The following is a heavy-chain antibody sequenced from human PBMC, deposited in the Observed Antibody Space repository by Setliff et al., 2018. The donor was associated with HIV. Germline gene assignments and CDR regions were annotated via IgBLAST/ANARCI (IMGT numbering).Heavy chain of an antibody. CDR1: GYSIGSAFS. Sequence: SETLSLTCAVSGYSIGSAFSWGWIRRPPGKGLEWLGTLYQSGATFYKPSLKSRVTISMDTSKNHFSLTMRSVTAADTAVYFCAGATMVQRVDWYFDLWGRGTLVTVSS. CDR3: AGATMVQRVDWYFDL. J-gene: IGHJ2*01. CDR2: LYQSGAT. D-gene: IGHD3-10*01. V-gene: IGHV4-38-2*01.